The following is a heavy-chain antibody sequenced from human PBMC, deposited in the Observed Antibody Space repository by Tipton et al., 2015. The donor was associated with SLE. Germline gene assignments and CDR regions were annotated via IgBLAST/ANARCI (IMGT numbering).Heavy chain of an antibody. D-gene: IGHD1-26*01. Sequence: TLSLTCTVSGGSISSGDYYWSWIRQPPGKGLEWIGYIYFSGSTYYNPSLKSRVTISVDTSKNQFSLKLSSVTAADTAVYYCARDSPGGNFDYWGQGTLVTVSS. CDR1: GGSISSGDYY. V-gene: IGHV4-30-4*01. CDR3: ARDSPGGNFDY. CDR2: IYFSGST. J-gene: IGHJ4*02.